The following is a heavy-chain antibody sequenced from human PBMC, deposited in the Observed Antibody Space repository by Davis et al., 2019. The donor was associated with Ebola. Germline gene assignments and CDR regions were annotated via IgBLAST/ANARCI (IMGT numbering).Heavy chain of an antibody. V-gene: IGHV3-23*01. Sequence: PGGSLRLSCAASGFTFSSYAMSWVRQAPGKGLEWVSAISGSGGSTYYADSVKGRFTISRDNSKNTLYLQMNSLRAEDTAVYYCANLEQVGMGGYGMDVWGEGTTVTVSS. J-gene: IGHJ6*02. CDR2: ISGSGGST. CDR1: GFTFSSYA. CDR3: ANLEQVGMGGYGMDV. D-gene: IGHD3-3*01.